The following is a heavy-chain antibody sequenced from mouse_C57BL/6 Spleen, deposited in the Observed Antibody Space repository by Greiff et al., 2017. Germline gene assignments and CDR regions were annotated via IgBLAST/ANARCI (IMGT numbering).Heavy chain of an antibody. V-gene: IGHV1-50*01. CDR2: IDPSDSYT. CDR1: GYTFTSYW. Sequence: VRLQQPGAELVKPGASVKLSCKASGYTFTSYWMQWVKQRPGQGLEWIGEIDPSDSYTNYNQKFKGKATLTVDTSSSTAYMQLSSLTSEDSAVYYCARGNYDYIDYWGQGTTLTVSS. J-gene: IGHJ2*01. D-gene: IGHD2-4*01. CDR3: ARGNYDYIDY.